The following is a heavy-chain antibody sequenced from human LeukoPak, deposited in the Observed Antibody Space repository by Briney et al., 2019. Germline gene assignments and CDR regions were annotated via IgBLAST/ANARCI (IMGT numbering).Heavy chain of an antibody. CDR1: GGSVSSSGFY. CDR3: ARDWSDNGDGYFQH. Sequence: SSETLSLTCTVSGGSVSSSGFYWGWIRQPPGKGLEWIGSIYYSGTTYYNPSLKSRVTISVDTSKNQFSLKLSSVTDADTAVYYCARDWSDNGDGYFQHWGQGTLVTVSS. J-gene: IGHJ1*01. V-gene: IGHV4-39*07. CDR2: IYYSGTT. D-gene: IGHD4-17*01.